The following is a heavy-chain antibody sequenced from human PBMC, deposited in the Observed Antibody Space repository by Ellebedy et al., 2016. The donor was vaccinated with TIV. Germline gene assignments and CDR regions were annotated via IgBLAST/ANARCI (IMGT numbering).Heavy chain of an antibody. CDR2: IKQDGSEK. Sequence: GGSLRLSCATSGFTFSTYWMSWVRQVPGKGLEWVANIKQDGSEKFYVDSVKGRFTISRDNPKNSLYLQMNSLRAEDTAVYYCARDERLRYFDPTPYAFDIWGQGTMVTVSS. CDR1: GFTFSTYW. CDR3: ARDERLRYFDPTPYAFDI. D-gene: IGHD3-9*01. J-gene: IGHJ3*02. V-gene: IGHV3-7*01.